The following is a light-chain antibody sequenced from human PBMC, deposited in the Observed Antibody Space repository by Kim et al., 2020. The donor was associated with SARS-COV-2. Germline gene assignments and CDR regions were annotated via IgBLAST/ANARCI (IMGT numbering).Light chain of an antibody. V-gene: IGKV3-20*01. Sequence: EIVLTQSPDTLSLYAGERATLSCRAGVSSRYLGWYQQKPGQAPRLLLYGASRRATGIPDRITGNGSGPDFTLTINRLEPGDSAVYFCQQYGSSPYTFGQGTKLEIK. CDR3: QQYGSSPYT. CDR1: VSSRY. CDR2: GAS. J-gene: IGKJ2*01.